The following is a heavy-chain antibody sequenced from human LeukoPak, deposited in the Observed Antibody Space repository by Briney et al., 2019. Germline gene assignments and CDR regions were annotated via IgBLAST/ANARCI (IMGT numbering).Heavy chain of an antibody. Sequence: ASVKVSCRASGYTFTDYYIHWVRQAPGQGLEWMGMIYPRDGSTSYAQKFQGRVTVTRDTSTSTVHMELSGLRSEDTAVYYCARDQEGFDYWGQGTLVTVSS. CDR2: IYPRDGST. V-gene: IGHV1-46*01. CDR3: ARDQEGFDY. CDR1: GYTFTDYY. J-gene: IGHJ4*02.